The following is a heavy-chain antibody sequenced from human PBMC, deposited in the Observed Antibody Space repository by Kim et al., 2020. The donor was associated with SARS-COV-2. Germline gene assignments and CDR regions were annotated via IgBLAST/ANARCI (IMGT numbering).Heavy chain of an antibody. CDR3: ATEDSSSWYYWDIAHPRKLDS. CDR2: ISSSSSTI. V-gene: IGHV3-48*04. Sequence: GGSLRLSCAASGFTFSSYSMNWVRQAPGKGLEWVSYISSSSSTIYYADSVKGRFTISRDNAKNSLYLQMNSLRAEDTAVYYCATEDSSSWYYWDIAHPRKLDSWGQGTLVTVSS. CDR1: GFTFSSYS. D-gene: IGHD6-13*01. J-gene: IGHJ4*02.